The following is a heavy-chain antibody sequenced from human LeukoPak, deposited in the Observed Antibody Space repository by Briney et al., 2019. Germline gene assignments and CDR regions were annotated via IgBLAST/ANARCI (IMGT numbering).Heavy chain of an antibody. CDR2: ISTGGRIL. CDR3: ARISTAVIDADY. Sequence: GGSLRLSCAASGLTFSDYYMTWIRQVPGKGLDWVSYISTGGRILDYADSVKGRFTISRDNAKNSLYLQMNSLRGQDTALYYCARISTAVIDADYWGQGTLVTVSS. D-gene: IGHD6-19*01. V-gene: IGHV3-11*04. J-gene: IGHJ4*02. CDR1: GLTFSDYY.